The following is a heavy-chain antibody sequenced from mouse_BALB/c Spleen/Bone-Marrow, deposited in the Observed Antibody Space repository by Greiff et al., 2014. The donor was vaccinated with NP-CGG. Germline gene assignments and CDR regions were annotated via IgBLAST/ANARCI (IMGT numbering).Heavy chain of an antibody. V-gene: IGHV1S56*01. CDR2: IFSGDSTT. Sequence: VKVVESGVELVKPGASVKLSCKASGNTFTSYDINWVRQRPEQGLEWIGWIFSGDSTTKYNEKFKGKATLTTDKSSSTVHMQLSRLTSEDSAVYFCVRSRLRDWYFDVWGAGTTVTISS. J-gene: IGHJ1*01. CDR1: GNTFTSYD. D-gene: IGHD1-2*01. CDR3: VRSRLRDWYFDV.